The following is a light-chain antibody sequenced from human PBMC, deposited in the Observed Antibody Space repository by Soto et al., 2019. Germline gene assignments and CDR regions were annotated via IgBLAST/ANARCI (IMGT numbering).Light chain of an antibody. CDR2: EVT. Sequence: QSVLTQPPSPSGSPGPSVTISCTGTSSDVGGYNYVSWYQQYPGRAPKLMIYEVTKRPSGVPDLFSGSKSGNTASLTVSGLQADDEADYYCSSYAASNNFYFVFGGGTKLTVL. J-gene: IGLJ3*02. CDR3: SSYAASNNFYFV. V-gene: IGLV2-8*01. CDR1: SSDVGGYNY.